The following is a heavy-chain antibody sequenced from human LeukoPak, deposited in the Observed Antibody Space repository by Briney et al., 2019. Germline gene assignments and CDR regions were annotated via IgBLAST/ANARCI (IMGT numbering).Heavy chain of an antibody. CDR1: GGTFSSYA. CDR3: ARELDSSGWYYY. J-gene: IGHJ4*02. Sequence: ASVKVSCKAPGGTFSSYAISWVRQAPGQGLEWMGGIIPIFGTANYAQKFQGRVTITADESTSTAYVELSSLRSEDTAVYYCARELDSSGWYYYWGQGTLVTVSS. V-gene: IGHV1-69*13. D-gene: IGHD6-19*01. CDR2: IIPIFGTA.